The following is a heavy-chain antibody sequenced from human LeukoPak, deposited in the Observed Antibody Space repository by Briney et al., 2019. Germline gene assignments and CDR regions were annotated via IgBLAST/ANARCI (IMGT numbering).Heavy chain of an antibody. CDR2: IKQDGSEK. V-gene: IGHV3-7*01. CDR1: GLTFSTYW. CDR3: ARNVYRTFDS. D-gene: IGHD1-14*01. J-gene: IGHJ4*02. Sequence: TGGSLRLSCAASGLTFSTYWMSWVRQAPGKGLEWVANIKQDGSEKYYVDSVKDRFTISRDNAKNSQYLQMNSLRVEDTAVYYCARNVYRTFDSWDQGTLVTVSS.